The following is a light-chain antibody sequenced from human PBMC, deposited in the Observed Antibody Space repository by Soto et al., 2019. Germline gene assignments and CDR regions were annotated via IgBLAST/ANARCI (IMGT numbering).Light chain of an antibody. Sequence: QSVLTQPPSVSGAPGQRVTISCTGSSSNIGAGYDVHWYQQLPGTAPKLLIYGNSNRPSGVPDRFSGSKSGTSASLAITGIQAEDEADYYCQSYDSSHNYVFGTGTKVTVL. CDR1: SSNIGAGYD. CDR2: GNS. J-gene: IGLJ1*01. CDR3: QSYDSSHNYV. V-gene: IGLV1-40*01.